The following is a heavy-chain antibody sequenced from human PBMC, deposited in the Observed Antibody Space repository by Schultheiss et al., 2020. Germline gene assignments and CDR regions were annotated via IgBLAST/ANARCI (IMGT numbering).Heavy chain of an antibody. Sequence: SATLSLTCAVYGGSFSGYYWSWIRQPPGKGLEWIGEINHSGSTNYNPSLKSRVTISVDTSKNQFSLKLSSVTAADTAVYYCARGRGVRYYYYGMDVWGQGTTVTGSS. CDR1: GGSFSGYY. D-gene: IGHD3-10*01. J-gene: IGHJ6*02. V-gene: IGHV4-34*01. CDR2: INHSGST. CDR3: ARGRGVRYYYYGMDV.